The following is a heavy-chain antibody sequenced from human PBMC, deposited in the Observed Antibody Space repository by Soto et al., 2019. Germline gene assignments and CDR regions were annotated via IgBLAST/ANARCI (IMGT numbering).Heavy chain of an antibody. Sequence: QITLKESGPTLVKVTQTVTLTCTFSGFSLSSSGVGVGWIRQPPGKALEGLALINWNDDKRYNPSLKSRLTITKDTSKNQVVLTMTNMDPVDTAAYYCARSGHNSGFFYYDYWGQGTLVTVSS. V-gene: IGHV2-5*01. CDR3: ARSGHNSGFFYYDY. CDR2: INWNDDK. D-gene: IGHD3-22*01. J-gene: IGHJ4*02. CDR1: GFSLSSSGVG.